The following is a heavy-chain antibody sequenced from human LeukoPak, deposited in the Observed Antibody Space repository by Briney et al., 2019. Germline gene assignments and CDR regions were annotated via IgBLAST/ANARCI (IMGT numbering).Heavy chain of an antibody. Sequence: SETLSLTCKVSGDSISSITCYWGWIRQSPGKGLEWIGSFCSSGATFYNPSLKSRVTISIDTSKNQFSLKMISVTAADTAVYYCARRDIAFNAFDTWSQGTMVTVSS. CDR3: ARRDIAFNAFDT. J-gene: IGHJ3*02. CDR2: FCSSGAT. V-gene: IGHV4-39*01. CDR1: GDSISSITCY. D-gene: IGHD2-21*01.